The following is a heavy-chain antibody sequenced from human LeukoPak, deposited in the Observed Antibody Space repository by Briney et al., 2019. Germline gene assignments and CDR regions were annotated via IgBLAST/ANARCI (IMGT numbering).Heavy chain of an antibody. V-gene: IGHV3-11*01. J-gene: IGHJ4*02. Sequence: GGSLRHSCAASGFTFCDYYMRWIRQAPGKGLEWVSYISSSGSTIYYADAVKGRFTISRDNAKNSLYLQMNSLRAEDTAVYYCARAGDGYNYPDYFDYWGQGTLVTVSS. CDR2: ISSSGSTI. CDR3: ARAGDGYNYPDYFDY. CDR1: GFTFCDYY. D-gene: IGHD5-24*01.